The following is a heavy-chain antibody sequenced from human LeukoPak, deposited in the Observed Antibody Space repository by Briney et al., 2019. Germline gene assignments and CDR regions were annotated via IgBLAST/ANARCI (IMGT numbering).Heavy chain of an antibody. Sequence: GGSLRLSCAASGFTFSSYARNGAGQAPGRGLEGGAVISYDGTNKYSADSVKGRFTISRDNSKNTLHLEMNSLRAEDTAVYYCASHYDTSGYHYFDFRGQGTLLTVSS. CDR3: ASHYDTSGYHYFDF. CDR1: GFTFSSYA. CDR2: ISYDGTNK. D-gene: IGHD3-22*01. J-gene: IGHJ4*02. V-gene: IGHV3-30-3*01.